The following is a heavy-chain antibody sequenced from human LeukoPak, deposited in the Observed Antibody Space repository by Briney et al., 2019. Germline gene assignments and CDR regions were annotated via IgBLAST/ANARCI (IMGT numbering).Heavy chain of an antibody. D-gene: IGHD6-19*01. V-gene: IGHV4-59*08. Sequence: SETLSLTCTVSGGSISSYYWSWIRQPPGKGLEWIGYIYYSGSTNYNPSLKSRVTISVDTSKNQFSLKLTAVTAADTAVYYCARNSAVATSRSWFDPWGQGTLVTVSS. CDR1: GGSISSYY. CDR2: IYYSGST. CDR3: ARNSAVATSRSWFDP. J-gene: IGHJ5*02.